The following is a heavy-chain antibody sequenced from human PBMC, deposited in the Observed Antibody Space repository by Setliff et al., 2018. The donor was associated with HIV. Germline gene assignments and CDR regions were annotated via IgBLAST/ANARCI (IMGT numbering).Heavy chain of an antibody. V-gene: IGHV1-46*01. D-gene: IGHD3-3*01. J-gene: IGHJ6*02. CDR1: GYTFTSYY. Sequence: GASVKVSCKASGYTFTSYYMHWVRQAPGQGLEWMGIINPSDGSTSYTQKFQGRVTMTRDTSTSTAYMELRSLRSDDTAVYYCARRGMGQFLEWFPPPRYYGMDVWGQGTTVTVSS. CDR2: INPSDGST. CDR3: ARRGMGQFLEWFPPPRYYGMDV.